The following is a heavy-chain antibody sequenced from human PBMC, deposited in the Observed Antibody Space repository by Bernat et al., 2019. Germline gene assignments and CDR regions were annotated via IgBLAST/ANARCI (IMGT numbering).Heavy chain of an antibody. CDR1: GFTFSSYG. CDR2: IWYDGSNK. D-gene: IGHD6-19*01. Sequence: QVQLVESGGGVVQPGRSLRLSCAASGFTFSSYGMHWVRQAPGKGLEWVAVIWYDGSNKYYADSVKGRFTISRDNSKNTLYLQMNSLRADDTAVYYCAKVGIPNIAVAGGDYWGQGTLVTVSS. CDR3: AKVGIPNIAVAGGDY. V-gene: IGHV3-33*06. J-gene: IGHJ4*02.